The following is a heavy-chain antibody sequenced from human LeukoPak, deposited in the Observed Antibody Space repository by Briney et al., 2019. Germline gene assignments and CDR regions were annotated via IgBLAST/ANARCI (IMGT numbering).Heavy chain of an antibody. D-gene: IGHD3-22*01. Sequence: GASVKVSCKASGYTFTSYYMHWVRQAPGQGLEWMGWISAYNGNTNYAQKLQGRVTMTTDTSTSTAYMELRSLRPDDTAVYYCARDSEGYYYDSSGYYSFDYWGQGTLVTVSS. CDR3: ARDSEGYYYDSSGYYSFDY. CDR1: GYTFTSYY. CDR2: ISAYNGNT. J-gene: IGHJ4*02. V-gene: IGHV1-18*04.